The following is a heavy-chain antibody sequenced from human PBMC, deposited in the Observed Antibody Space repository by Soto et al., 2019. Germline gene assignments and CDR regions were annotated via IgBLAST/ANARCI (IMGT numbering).Heavy chain of an antibody. CDR3: ASLQAAAGDNDLTFDY. CDR2: IDPSDSST. D-gene: IGHD6-13*01. Sequence: EVQLVPSGAEVKKPGESLRIACKGSGYSFTSYWISWVRQMPGKGLEWMGRIDPSDSSTNYSPSFQGHVTISADKSLSTAYLQWSSLKASDTAMYYCASLQAAAGDNDLTFDYWGQGTLVTVSS. V-gene: IGHV5-10-1*01. CDR1: GYSFTSYW. J-gene: IGHJ4*02.